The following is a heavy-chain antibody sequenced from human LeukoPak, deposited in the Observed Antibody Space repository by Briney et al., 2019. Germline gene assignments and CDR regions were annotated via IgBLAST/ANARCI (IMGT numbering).Heavy chain of an antibody. V-gene: IGHV3-21*01. CDR1: GFTFSSYS. CDR2: ISSSSSSYI. J-gene: IGHJ4*02. D-gene: IGHD1-1*01. CDR3: ARGGGEIWNDNY. Sequence: PGGSLRLSCAASGFTFSSYSMSWVRQAPGKGLEWVSSISSSSSSYIYYADSVKGRSTISRDNAKNSLYLQMNSLRAEDTAVYYCARGGGEIWNDNYWGQGTLVTVSS.